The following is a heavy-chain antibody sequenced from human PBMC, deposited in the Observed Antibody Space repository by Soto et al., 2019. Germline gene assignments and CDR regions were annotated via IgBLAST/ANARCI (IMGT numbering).Heavy chain of an antibody. CDR3: AKDRGYSYGYFDY. CDR1: GFTFSSYA. V-gene: IGHV3-23*01. Sequence: LRLSCAASGFTFSSYAMSWVRQAPGKGLEWVSAISGSGGSTYYADSVKGRFTISRDNSKNTLYLQMNSLRAEDTAVYYCAKDRGYSYGYFDYWGQGTLVTSPQ. J-gene: IGHJ4*02. D-gene: IGHD5-18*01. CDR2: ISGSGGST.